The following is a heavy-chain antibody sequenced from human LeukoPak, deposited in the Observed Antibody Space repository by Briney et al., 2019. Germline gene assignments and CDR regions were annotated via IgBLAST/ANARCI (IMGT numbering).Heavy chain of an antibody. Sequence: ASVKVSCKASGYTFTSYYMHWVRQAPGQGLEWMGIINPSGGSTSYAQKFQGGVTMTRDTSTSTVYMELSSLRSEDTAVYYCARDLTYIAVADPTGGLDYWGQGTLVTVSS. CDR2: INPSGGST. CDR3: ARDLTYIAVADPTGGLDY. D-gene: IGHD6-19*01. J-gene: IGHJ4*02. CDR1: GYTFTSYY. V-gene: IGHV1-46*01.